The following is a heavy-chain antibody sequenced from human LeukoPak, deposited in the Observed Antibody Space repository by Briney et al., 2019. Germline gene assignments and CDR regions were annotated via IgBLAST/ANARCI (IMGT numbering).Heavy chain of an antibody. J-gene: IGHJ6*02. Sequence: GGSLRLSCAASGFTFSGSAMHWVRQASGKGLEWVGRIRSKANSYATAYAASVKGRFTISRDDSKNTEYLQMNSLKTEDTAVYYCTSIAAVNRLYYYYGMDVWGQGTTVTVSS. D-gene: IGHD6-6*01. CDR3: TSIAAVNRLYYYYGMDV. V-gene: IGHV3-73*01. CDR1: GFTFSGSA. CDR2: IRSKANSYAT.